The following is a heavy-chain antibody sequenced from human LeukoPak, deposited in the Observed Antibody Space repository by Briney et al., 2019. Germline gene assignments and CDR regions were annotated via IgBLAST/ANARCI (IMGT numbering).Heavy chain of an antibody. J-gene: IGHJ4*02. D-gene: IGHD3-10*01. Sequence: ASVKVSCKASGYTFTGYYMHWVRQAPGQGLEWMGWINPNSGGTNYAQKFQGWVTMTRDTSISTAYMELSRLRSDDTAVYYCARGFHGSGSYYKLDYWGQGTLVTVSS. CDR2: INPNSGGT. CDR3: ARGFHGSGSYYKLDY. V-gene: IGHV1-2*04. CDR1: GYTFTGYY.